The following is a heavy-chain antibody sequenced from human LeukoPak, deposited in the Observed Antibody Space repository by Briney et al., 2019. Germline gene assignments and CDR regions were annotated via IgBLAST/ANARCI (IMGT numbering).Heavy chain of an antibody. J-gene: IGHJ4*02. CDR2: ISGSGANT. CDR1: GFTFSSHA. V-gene: IGHV3-23*01. CDR3: AKSPLVGATFYFDH. Sequence: GGSLRLSCVASGFTFSSHALTWIRQAPGKGLEWVSSISGSGANTYYTDSVKGRFTISRDNSNNTLYLQMNSLRAEDMAVYYCAKSPLVGATFYFDHWGRGTLVTVSS. D-gene: IGHD1-26*01.